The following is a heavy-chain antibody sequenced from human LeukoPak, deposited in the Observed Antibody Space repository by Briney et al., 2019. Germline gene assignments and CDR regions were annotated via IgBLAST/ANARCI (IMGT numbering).Heavy chain of an antibody. Sequence: GGSLRLSCAASGFTFSSYEMNWVRQAPGKGLEWVSYISSSGSTISYADSVKGRFTISRDNAKNSLFLQMNSLRAEDTAVYYCARGARHGWELVVWGQGTLVTVSS. V-gene: IGHV3-48*03. CDR2: ISSSGSTI. J-gene: IGHJ4*02. D-gene: IGHD1-26*01. CDR3: ARGARHGWELVV. CDR1: GFTFSSYE.